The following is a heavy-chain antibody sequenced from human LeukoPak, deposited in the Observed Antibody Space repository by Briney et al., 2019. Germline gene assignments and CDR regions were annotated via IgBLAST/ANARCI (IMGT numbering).Heavy chain of an antibody. CDR1: GYTFTSYG. CDR2: ISAYNGNT. CDR3: ARDGSIAVAGYYFDY. J-gene: IGHJ4*02. D-gene: IGHD6-19*01. V-gene: IGHV1-18*04. Sequence: GASVKVSCKASGYTFTSYGISWVRQAPGQGLEWMGWISAYNGNTNYAQELQGRVTMTTDTFTSTAYMELRSLRSDDTAVYYCARDGSIAVAGYYFDYWGQGTLVTVSS.